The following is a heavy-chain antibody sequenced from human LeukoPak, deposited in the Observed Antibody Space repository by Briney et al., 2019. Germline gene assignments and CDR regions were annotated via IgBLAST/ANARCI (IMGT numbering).Heavy chain of an antibody. D-gene: IGHD5-18*01. V-gene: IGHV4-39*02. Sequence: PSETLSLTCTVSGGSISSSSYYWGWIRQPPGKGLEWIGSIYYSGSTYYNPSLKSRVTISVDTSKNQFSLKLSSVTAADTAVYYCARENTAVPGGDCWGQGTLVTVSS. J-gene: IGHJ4*02. CDR3: ARENTAVPGGDC. CDR2: IYYSGST. CDR1: GGSISSSSYY.